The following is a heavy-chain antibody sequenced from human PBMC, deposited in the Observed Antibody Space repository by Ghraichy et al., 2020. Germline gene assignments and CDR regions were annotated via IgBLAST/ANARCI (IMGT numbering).Heavy chain of an antibody. CDR2: ISSSSSTI. J-gene: IGHJ4*02. V-gene: IGHV3-48*02. CDR3: ARALPGIAVAGGMTG. Sequence: GGSLRLSCAASGFTFSSYSMNWVRQAPGKGLEWVSYISSSSSTIYYADSVKGRFTISRDNAKNSLYLQMNSLRDEDTAVYYCARALPGIAVAGGMTGWGQGTLVTVSS. D-gene: IGHD6-19*01. CDR1: GFTFSSYS.